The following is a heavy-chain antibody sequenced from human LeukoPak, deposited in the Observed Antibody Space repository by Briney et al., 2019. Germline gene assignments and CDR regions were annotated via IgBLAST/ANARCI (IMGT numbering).Heavy chain of an antibody. CDR1: GFSFTSYW. CDR3: ATPGSAQGGSGSFDI. D-gene: IGHD2-15*01. V-gene: IGHV5-51*01. J-gene: IGHJ3*02. Sequence: GESLKISCKGSGFSFTSYWIGWVRQMPGKGLEWMGIIYPGDSDTRYSPSFQGQVTISADKSISTAYLQWSSLKASDTAMYDCATPGSAQGGSGSFDIWGQGTMVTVSS. CDR2: IYPGDSDT.